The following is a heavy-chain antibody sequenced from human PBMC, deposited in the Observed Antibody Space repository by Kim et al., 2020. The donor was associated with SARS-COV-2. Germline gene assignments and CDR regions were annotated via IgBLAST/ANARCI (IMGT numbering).Heavy chain of an antibody. V-gene: IGHV3-33*06. J-gene: IGHJ4*02. D-gene: IGHD1-26*01. Sequence: GGSLRLSCAASGFTFSRYDMHWVRQAPGKGLEWVAVVWSDGSEKYYEDSVKGRFTISRDNSKSTMYLQMNSLRVEDTAIYYCAKHEGSGGARRLDYWGQG. CDR3: AKHEGSGGARRLDY. CDR2: VWSDGSEK. CDR1: GFTFSRYD.